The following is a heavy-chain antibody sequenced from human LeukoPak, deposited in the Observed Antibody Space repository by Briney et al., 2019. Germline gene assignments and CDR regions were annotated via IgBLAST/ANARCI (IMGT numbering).Heavy chain of an antibody. D-gene: IGHD3-22*01. Sequence: ASVKVSCKASGYTFTSYGISWVRQAPGQGLEWMGWISAYNGNTNYAQKLQGRVTMTTDTSTSTAYMELRSLRSDDTAVYYCARGLAYYYDSGGYYGRWFDPWGQGTLVTVSS. CDR1: GYTFTSYG. V-gene: IGHV1-18*01. CDR3: ARGLAYYYDSGGYYGRWFDP. CDR2: ISAYNGNT. J-gene: IGHJ5*02.